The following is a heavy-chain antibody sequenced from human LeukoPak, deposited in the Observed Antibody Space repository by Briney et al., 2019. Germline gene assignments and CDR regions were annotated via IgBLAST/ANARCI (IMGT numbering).Heavy chain of an antibody. J-gene: IGHJ4*02. Sequence: SETLSLTCTVSGGSFSSYYWSWIRQPPGKGLEWIGYISYIGSTNYNPSLKSRVTISVDTSRNQFSLKLSSVTAANTAVYYCARRDSSGSYFDYWGQGTLVTVSS. V-gene: IGHV4-59*08. CDR3: ARRDSSGSYFDY. CDR1: GGSFSSYY. D-gene: IGHD3-22*01. CDR2: ISYIGST.